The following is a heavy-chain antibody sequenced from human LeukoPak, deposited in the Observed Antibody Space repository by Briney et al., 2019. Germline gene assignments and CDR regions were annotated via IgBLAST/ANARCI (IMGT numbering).Heavy chain of an antibody. CDR1: GYTFTSYY. CDR2: INPSGGST. D-gene: IGHD3-3*01. Sequence: ASVKVSCKASGYTFTSYYMHWVRQAPGQGLEWMGIINPSGGSTSYARKFQGRVTMTRDTSTSTVYMELSSLRSEDTAVYYCARDREWGYWYFDLWGRGTLVTVSS. J-gene: IGHJ2*01. V-gene: IGHV1-46*01. CDR3: ARDREWGYWYFDL.